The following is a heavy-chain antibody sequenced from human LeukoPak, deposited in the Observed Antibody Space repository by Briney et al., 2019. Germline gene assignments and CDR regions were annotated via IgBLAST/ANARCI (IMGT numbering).Heavy chain of an antibody. CDR2: ISAYNGNT. D-gene: IGHD6-19*01. CDR3: ARDDRQYSSGRGWFDP. Sequence: ASVKVSCKASGYTFTSYGISWVRQAPGQGLEWMGWISAYNGNTNYAQKLQGRVTMTTDTSTSTAYMELRSLGSDDTAVYCCARDDRQYSSGRGWFDPWGQGTLVTVSS. V-gene: IGHV1-18*04. J-gene: IGHJ5*02. CDR1: GYTFTSYG.